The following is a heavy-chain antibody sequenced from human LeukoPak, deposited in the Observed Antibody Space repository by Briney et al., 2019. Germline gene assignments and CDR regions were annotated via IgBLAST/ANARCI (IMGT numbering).Heavy chain of an antibody. D-gene: IGHD1-26*01. CDR2: IYPGDSDT. Sequence: PGESLKISCKASGYSFTNHWIGWVRQMPGKGLEWIGIIYPGDSDTRYSPSFQGQVTISADKSISTAYLQWGSLKASDTAISYCARSGGGTYQPYYFDFWGQGTLVTVSS. J-gene: IGHJ4*02. V-gene: IGHV5-51*01. CDR3: ARSGGGTYQPYYFDF. CDR1: GYSFTNHW.